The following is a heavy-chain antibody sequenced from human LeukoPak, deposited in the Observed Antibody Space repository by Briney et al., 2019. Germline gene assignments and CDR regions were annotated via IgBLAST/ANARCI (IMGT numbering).Heavy chain of an antibody. CDR3: AKSQYYYDSSRSAFDI. V-gene: IGHV3-9*03. CDR1: GFTFDDYA. D-gene: IGHD3-22*01. CDR2: ISWNSGSI. J-gene: IGHJ3*02. Sequence: GGSLRLSCAASGFTFDDYAMHWVRQAPGKGLEWVSGISWNSGSIGYADSVKGRFTISRDNAKNSLYLQMNSLRAGDMALYYCAKSQYYYDSSRSAFDIWGQGTMVTVSS.